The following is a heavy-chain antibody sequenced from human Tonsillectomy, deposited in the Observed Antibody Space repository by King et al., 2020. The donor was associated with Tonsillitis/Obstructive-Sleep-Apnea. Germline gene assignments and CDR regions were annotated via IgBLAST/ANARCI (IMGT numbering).Heavy chain of an antibody. J-gene: IGHJ4*02. V-gene: IGHV3-15*01. CDR3: TTALWFGELRIDY. D-gene: IGHD3-10*01. CDR2: IKSKTDGGTT. CDR1: GFTFSNAW. Sequence: VQLVESGGGLVKPGGSLRLSCAASGFTFSNAWMSWVRQAPGKGLEWVGRIKSKTDGGTTDYAATVKGRFTISRDDSKNTLYLQMNSLKTEDTAVYYCTTALWFGELRIDYWGQGTLVTVSS.